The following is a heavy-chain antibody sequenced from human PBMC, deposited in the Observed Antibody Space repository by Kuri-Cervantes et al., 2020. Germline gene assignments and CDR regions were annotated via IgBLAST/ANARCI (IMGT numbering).Heavy chain of an antibody. Sequence: GSLRLSCAASGFTFSSYDMHWVRQATGKGLEWVSAIGTAGDTYYPGSVKGRFTISRENAKNSLYLQMNSLRAGDTAVYYCARPYDFWSGYEGWGQGTLVTVSS. J-gene: IGHJ4*02. CDR1: GFTFSSYD. V-gene: IGHV3-13*01. CDR3: ARPYDFWSGYEG. CDR2: IGTAGDT. D-gene: IGHD3-3*01.